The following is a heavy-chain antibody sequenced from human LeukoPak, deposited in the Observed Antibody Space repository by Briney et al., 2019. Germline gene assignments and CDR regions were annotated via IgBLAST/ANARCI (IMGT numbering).Heavy chain of an antibody. D-gene: IGHD2-15*01. V-gene: IGHV3-20*04. CDR1: GFTFDDYG. CDR3: ATGYCSGGSCYFDY. CDR2: INWNGGST. Sequence: GGSLRLSCAASGFTFDDYGMSWVRQAPGKGLEWVSGINWNGGSTGYADSVKGRFTISRDNAKNSLYLQMNSLRAEDTALYYCATGYCSGGSCYFDYWGQGTLVTVSS. J-gene: IGHJ4*02.